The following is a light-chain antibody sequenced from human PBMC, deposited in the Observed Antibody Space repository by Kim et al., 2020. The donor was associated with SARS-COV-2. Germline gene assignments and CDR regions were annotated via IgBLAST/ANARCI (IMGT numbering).Light chain of an antibody. CDR3: QQYGSSPPYS. CDR2: GAS. CDR1: QSVTSSH. V-gene: IGKV3-20*01. J-gene: IGKJ2*03. Sequence: SPGERATLSCRPSQSVTSSHLAWYQQKPGQAPRLLIFGASSRATGVPDRFSGSGSGTEFTLIISRLEPEDFAVYYCQQYGSSPPYSFGQGTKLEI.